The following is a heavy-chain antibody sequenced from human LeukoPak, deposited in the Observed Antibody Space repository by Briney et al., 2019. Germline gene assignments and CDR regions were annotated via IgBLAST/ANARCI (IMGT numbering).Heavy chain of an antibody. D-gene: IGHD2-2*01. CDR2: ISGTDDST. Sequence: GGSLRLSCAASGFTFSSYAMNWVRQAPGKGLEWVSTISGTDDSTYYADSVKGRFAISRDNSKNTLYLQMNSLKTEDTAVYYCAKYHPQLGHPYWGQGTLVTVSS. V-gene: IGHV3-23*01. J-gene: IGHJ4*02. CDR3: AKYHPQLGHPY. CDR1: GFTFSSYA.